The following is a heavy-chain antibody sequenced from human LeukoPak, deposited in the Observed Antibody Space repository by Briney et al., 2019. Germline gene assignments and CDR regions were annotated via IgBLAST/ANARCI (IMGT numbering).Heavy chain of an antibody. Sequence: SETLSLTCTVSGGSISSGDYYWSWIRQPPGKGLEWIGYIYYSGSTYYNPSLKSRVTISVDTSKNQFSLKLSSVTAADTAVYYCARSDTAMGNYYYYGMDVWGQGTTVTVSS. D-gene: IGHD5-18*01. J-gene: IGHJ6*02. CDR1: GGSISSGDYY. CDR3: ARSDTAMGNYYYYGMDV. V-gene: IGHV4-30-4*02. CDR2: IYYSGST.